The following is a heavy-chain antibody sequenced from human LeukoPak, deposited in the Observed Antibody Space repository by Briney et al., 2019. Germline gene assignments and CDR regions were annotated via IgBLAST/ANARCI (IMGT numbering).Heavy chain of an antibody. CDR2: INHSGGT. J-gene: IGHJ4*02. CDR1: GGSFSGYY. D-gene: IGHD3-10*01. V-gene: IGHV4-34*01. Sequence: PSETLSLTCAFYGGSFSGYYWSWIRQPPGKGLEWIGEINHSGGTKYNPSLKSRVTISLDTSKNQFSLKLSSVTAADTAVYYCARGFGELPPDYWGQGTLVTVSS. CDR3: ARGFGELPPDY.